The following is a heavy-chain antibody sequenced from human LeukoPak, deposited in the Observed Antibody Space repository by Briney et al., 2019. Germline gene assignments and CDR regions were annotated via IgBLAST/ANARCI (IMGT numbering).Heavy chain of an antibody. V-gene: IGHV3-13*01. CDR3: ARGKNYYDSSGYYHDAFDI. CDR1: GFTFSSYD. J-gene: IGHJ3*02. D-gene: IGHD3-22*01. Sequence: PGGSLRLSCAASGFTFSSYDLHWVRQATGKGLEWVSGIASAGDTYYPGSVKGRFTISRENAKNSLYLQMNNLRAGDTAVYYCARGKNYYDSSGYYHDAFDIWGQGTMVTVSS. CDR2: IASAGDT.